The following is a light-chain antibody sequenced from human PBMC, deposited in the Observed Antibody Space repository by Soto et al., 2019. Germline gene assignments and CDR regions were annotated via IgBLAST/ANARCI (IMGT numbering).Light chain of an antibody. CDR2: IAS. Sequence: DLQMAQSPSSLSASVGDRVTITCRASQSITNYLNWYQQKPGRAPKILIYIASSLESGVPSMFSRRGSGTDLTLNISSLQREDFAAYYFQQTYSLPRTFGQRTSVEIK. CDR3: QQTYSLPRT. V-gene: IGKV1-39*01. CDR1: QSITNY. J-gene: IGKJ1*01.